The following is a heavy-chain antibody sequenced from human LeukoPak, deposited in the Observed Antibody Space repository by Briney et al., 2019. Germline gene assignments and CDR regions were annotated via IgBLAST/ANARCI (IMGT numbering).Heavy chain of an antibody. D-gene: IGHD2-8*01. CDR3: ARDGAGYCTNGVCYAYYFDY. CDR2: IKQDGSEK. V-gene: IGHV3-7*01. Sequence: PGGSLRLSCAASGFTFSSYWMSWVRQAPGKGLEWVANIKQDGSEKYYVDSVKGRFTISRDNAKNSLYLQMNSLRAEDTAVYYCARDGAGYCTNGVCYAYYFDYWGQGTLVTVSS. J-gene: IGHJ4*02. CDR1: GFTFSSYW.